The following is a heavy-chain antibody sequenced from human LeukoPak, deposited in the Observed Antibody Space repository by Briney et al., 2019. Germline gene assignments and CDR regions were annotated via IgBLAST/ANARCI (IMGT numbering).Heavy chain of an antibody. D-gene: IGHD4-17*01. J-gene: IGHJ4*02. CDR2: IYYSGST. CDR3: ARGGLYGDLDY. CDR1: GGSISSGGYY. V-gene: IGHV4-31*03. Sequence: PSETLSLTCTVSGGSISSGGYYWSWIRQHPGKGLEWIGYIYYSGSTYYSPSLKSRVTISLDTSKKQFSLKLSSVTAADTAVYYCARGGLYGDLDYWGQGTLVTVSS.